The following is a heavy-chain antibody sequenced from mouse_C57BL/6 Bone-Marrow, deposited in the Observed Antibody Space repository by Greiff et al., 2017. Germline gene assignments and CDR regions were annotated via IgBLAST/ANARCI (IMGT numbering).Heavy chain of an antibody. Sequence: QVQLKESGPGLVQPSQSLSITCTVSGFSLTSYGVHWVRQSPGKGLEWLGVIWSGGSTDYNAAFISRLSISKDNSKSQVFFKMNSLQADDTAIYYCARNYRDYYGHYAMDYWGQGTSVTVSS. CDR1: GFSLTSYG. J-gene: IGHJ4*01. CDR2: IWSGGST. CDR3: ARNYRDYYGHYAMDY. V-gene: IGHV2-2*01. D-gene: IGHD1-1*01.